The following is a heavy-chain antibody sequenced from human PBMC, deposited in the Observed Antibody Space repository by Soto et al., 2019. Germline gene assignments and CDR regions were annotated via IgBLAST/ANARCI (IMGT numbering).Heavy chain of an antibody. Sequence: SETLSLTCTVSGGAVSSGTYYWSWIRQPPGKGLEWIGHIYFTGSTNYNPSLKSRVTMSLDTSRSQFSLKLSSVTAADTAVYYCTRGPHRVQWFDPWGLGTLVTVSS. CDR3: TRGPHRVQWFDP. CDR1: GGAVSSGTYY. J-gene: IGHJ5*02. V-gene: IGHV4-61*01. CDR2: IYFTGST.